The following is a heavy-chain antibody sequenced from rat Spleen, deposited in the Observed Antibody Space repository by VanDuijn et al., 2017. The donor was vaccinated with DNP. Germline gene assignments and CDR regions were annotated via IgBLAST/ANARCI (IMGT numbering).Heavy chain of an antibody. CDR2: IIYDGSGT. J-gene: IGHJ4*01. CDR1: GFTFTDYS. D-gene: IGHD1-1*01. Sequence: EVQLVESGGGLVQPGRSLKLSCAASGFTFTDYSMAWVRQAPKKGLEWVAMIIYDGSGTYYGDSVKGRFTISRDNAKSSLFLQMDSLRSEDTATYYCTTLITFMSGWSQGTSVTVSS. V-gene: IGHV5S10*01. CDR3: TTLITFMSG.